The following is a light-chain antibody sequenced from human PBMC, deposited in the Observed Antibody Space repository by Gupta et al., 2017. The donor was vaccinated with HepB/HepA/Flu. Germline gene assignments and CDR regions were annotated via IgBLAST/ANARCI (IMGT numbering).Light chain of an antibody. J-gene: IGLJ3*02. CDR2: GDD. V-gene: IGLV1-44*01. CDR3: ATWDDNLNGWV. Sequence: HSVLTQPPASSGTPGQTVTISCSESSSNIGNDPVNWYQHLPGLAPKLLIYGDDERPSGVPDRFSGSKSGTSASLAISGLQSEDEAEYYCATWDDNLNGWVFGGGTKLSVL. CDR1: SSNIGNDP.